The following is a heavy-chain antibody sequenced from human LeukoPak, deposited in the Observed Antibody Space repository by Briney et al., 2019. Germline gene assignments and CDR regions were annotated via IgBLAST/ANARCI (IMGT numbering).Heavy chain of an antibody. CDR1: GYNFSNYW. CDR2: IYPGDSDT. V-gene: IGHV5-51*01. Sequence: GESLKISFKGSGYNFSNYWIGWVRQMPGKGLEWMGIIYPGDSDTRYSPSFQGQVTISAAKSISPAYLQWSSLKASDTAMYYCARHVGLTSYIAAFNYWGQGTLVDVSS. CDR3: ARHVGLTSYIAAFNY. J-gene: IGHJ4*02. D-gene: IGHD6-6*01.